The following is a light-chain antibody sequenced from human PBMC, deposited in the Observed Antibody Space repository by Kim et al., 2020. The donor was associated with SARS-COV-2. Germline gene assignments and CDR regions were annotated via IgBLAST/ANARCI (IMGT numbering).Light chain of an antibody. CDR3: LQRNTYPNT. CDR2: GAS. CDR1: QDIRND. J-gene: IGKJ5*01. V-gene: IGKV1-17*01. Sequence: ASVGDRVTITCRASQDIRNDLGWYQQKPGRAPKRLIYGASSLQSGVPSRFSGSGSGTEFTLTVSSVQPEDFATYYCLQRNTYPNTFGQGTRLEIK.